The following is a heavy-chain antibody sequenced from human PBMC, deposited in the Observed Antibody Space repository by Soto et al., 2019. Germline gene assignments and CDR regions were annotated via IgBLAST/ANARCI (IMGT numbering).Heavy chain of an antibody. Sequence: GASVKVSCKASGFTFTSSAMQWVRQARGQRLEWIGWIVVGSGNTNYAQKFQERVTITRDMSTSTAYMELSSLRSEDTAVYYCAAVSLRTVTTTFTTFDPWGQGTLVTVSS. V-gene: IGHV1-58*02. D-gene: IGHD4-17*01. CDR2: IVVGSGNT. CDR1: GFTFTSSA. CDR3: AAVSLRTVTTTFTTFDP. J-gene: IGHJ5*02.